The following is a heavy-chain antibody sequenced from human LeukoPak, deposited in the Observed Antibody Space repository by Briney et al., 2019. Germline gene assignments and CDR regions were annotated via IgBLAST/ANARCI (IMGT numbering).Heavy chain of an antibody. J-gene: IGHJ4*02. CDR2: ISGSGGST. D-gene: IGHD3-22*01. CDR1: GFTFSSYG. CDR3: ARGAYYDSSGYNPFDY. Sequence: GGSLRLSCAASGFTFSSYGMSWVRQAPGKGLEWVSAISGSGGSTYYADSVKGRFTISRDNSKNTLYLQMNSLRAEDTALYYCARGAYYDSSGYNPFDYWGQGTLVTVSS. V-gene: IGHV3-23*01.